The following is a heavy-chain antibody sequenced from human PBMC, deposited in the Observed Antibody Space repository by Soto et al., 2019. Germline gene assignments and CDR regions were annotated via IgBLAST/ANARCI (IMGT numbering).Heavy chain of an antibody. D-gene: IGHD1-1*01. V-gene: IGHV3-23*01. J-gene: IGHJ5*02. CDR1: GFIISDYG. Sequence: EVQLLESGGGLVQPGGSLRLSCAVSGFIISDYGVTWVRQAPGKGLEWVSGFSGGGGGTFYADSVKGRFTISSDDPKNTAYLQMNSLGDEDPAVYYCVRWNGFGDRWGQGTLVTVSS. CDR3: VRWNGFGDR. CDR2: FSGGGGGT.